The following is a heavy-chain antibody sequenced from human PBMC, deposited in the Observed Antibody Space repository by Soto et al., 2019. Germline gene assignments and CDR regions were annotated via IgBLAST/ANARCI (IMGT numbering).Heavy chain of an antibody. CDR1: GYTLTSYG. V-gene: IGHV1-18*01. D-gene: IGHD3-3*01. Sequence: ASVKVSCKASGYTLTSYGISWVRQAPGQGLEWMGWISAYNGNTNYAQKLQGRGTMTTDTSTSTAYRELRSLRSDDTAVYYCARVRGVLRFLAWPRGDNWFDPWGQGTLVTVSS. J-gene: IGHJ5*02. CDR2: ISAYNGNT. CDR3: ARVRGVLRFLAWPRGDNWFDP.